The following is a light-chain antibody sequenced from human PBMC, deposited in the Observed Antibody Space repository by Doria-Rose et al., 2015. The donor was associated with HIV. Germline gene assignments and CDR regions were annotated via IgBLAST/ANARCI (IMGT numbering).Light chain of an antibody. Sequence: TQSPGTLSLSPGERATLSCRASQSFSSTYLAWYQQNPGQAPSLLIYDGSTRATGIPGRFSASGSGTDFTLTINRLEPEDFALYYCHQYGTSWTFGQGTKVEI. J-gene: IGKJ1*01. CDR1: QSFSSTY. CDR2: DGS. V-gene: IGKV3-20*01. CDR3: HQYGTSWT.